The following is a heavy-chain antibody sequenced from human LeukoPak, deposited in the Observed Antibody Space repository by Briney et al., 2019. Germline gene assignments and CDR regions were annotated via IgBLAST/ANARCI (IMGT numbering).Heavy chain of an antibody. CDR1: GFTFSSYS. V-gene: IGHV3-21*01. Sequence: PGGSLRLSCAASGFTFSSYSMNWVRQAPGTGLEWVSSISSSSSYIYYADSVKGRFTISRDNAKNSLYLQMNSLRAEDTAVYYCARVQMATISYWGQGTLVTVSS. CDR2: ISSSSSYI. CDR3: ARVQMATISY. D-gene: IGHD5-24*01. J-gene: IGHJ4*02.